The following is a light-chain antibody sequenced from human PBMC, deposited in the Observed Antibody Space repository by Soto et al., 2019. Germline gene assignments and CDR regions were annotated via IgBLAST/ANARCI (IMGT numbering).Light chain of an antibody. CDR1: QSVSSN. CDR3: QQYNMWPHT. Sequence: EIVLTQSPGLLSSSPGETAILSCRASQSVSSNLAWYQQKPGQAPRLLIYGASTRATGIPARFSGSGSGTEFTLTISSLQSEDFAVYYCQQYNMWPHTFGQGTRLEIK. CDR2: GAS. J-gene: IGKJ5*01. V-gene: IGKV3-15*01.